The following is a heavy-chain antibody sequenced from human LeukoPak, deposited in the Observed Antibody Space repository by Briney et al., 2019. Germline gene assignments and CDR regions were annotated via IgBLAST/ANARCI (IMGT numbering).Heavy chain of an antibody. J-gene: IGHJ3*02. CDR3: ARDPYYYDSSAHYKDAFDI. CDR1: GYTFTSYY. CDR2: INPSGGST. V-gene: IGHV1-46*01. Sequence: ASVKVSCKASGYTFTSYYMHWVRQAPGQGLVWMGIINPSGGSTSYAQKFQGRVTMTRDMSTSTVYMELSSLRSEDTAVYYCARDPYYYDSSAHYKDAFDIWGQGTMVTVSS. D-gene: IGHD3-22*01.